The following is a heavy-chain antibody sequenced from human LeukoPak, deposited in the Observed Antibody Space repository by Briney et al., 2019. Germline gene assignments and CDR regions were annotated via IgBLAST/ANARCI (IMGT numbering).Heavy chain of an antibody. CDR1: GYTFTDYF. Sequence: ASVKVSCKASGYTFTDYFIHWVRQAPGQGLEWMGWINPNSGGTNYAQKFQVRVTTTRDTSISTAYMELSMLRSDDTAVYYCARDPGYCGSTNCGMFDPWGQGTLVTVSS. CDR3: ARDPGYCGSTNCGMFDP. CDR2: INPNSGGT. J-gene: IGHJ5*02. D-gene: IGHD2-2*03. V-gene: IGHV1-2*02.